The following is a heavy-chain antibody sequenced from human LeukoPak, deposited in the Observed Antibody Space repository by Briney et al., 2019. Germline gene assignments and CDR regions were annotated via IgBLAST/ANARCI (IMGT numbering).Heavy chain of an antibody. D-gene: IGHD6-19*01. CDR3: ARVLSGWYDFDY. Sequence: PSETLSLTCTVSGVSISDYYWSWIRQPPGKGLEWIGYIYFSANTKYNPALKSRVTISVDTSKNQVSLKMTSVTAADTGVYYCARVLSGWYDFDYWGQGTLVTVSS. CDR2: IYFSANT. J-gene: IGHJ4*02. V-gene: IGHV4-59*01. CDR1: GVSISDYY.